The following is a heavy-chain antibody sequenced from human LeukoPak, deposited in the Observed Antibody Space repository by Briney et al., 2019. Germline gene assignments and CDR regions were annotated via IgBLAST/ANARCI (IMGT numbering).Heavy chain of an antibody. CDR3: AREGYCGGDCYSIDAFDI. CDR1: GFTFSDHY. CDR2: TGNKAHSYTT. J-gene: IGHJ3*02. D-gene: IGHD2-21*02. Sequence: PGGSLRLSCAASGFTFSDHYMDWVRQAPGKGLEWGGRTGNKAHSYTTEYAASVKGRFTISRDDSKNSLYLQMNSLKPEDTAVYYCAREGYCGGDCYSIDAFDIWGQGTMVTVSS. V-gene: IGHV3-72*01.